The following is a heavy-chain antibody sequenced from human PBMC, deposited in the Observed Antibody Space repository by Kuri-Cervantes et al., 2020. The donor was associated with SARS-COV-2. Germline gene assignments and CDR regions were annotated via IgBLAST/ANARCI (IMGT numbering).Heavy chain of an antibody. CDR3: ARGLAVEYYFDY. CDR2: INWNGGST. CDR1: GFTFDDYG. J-gene: IGHJ4*02. V-gene: IGHV3-20*04. D-gene: IGHD6-19*01. Sequence: GGSLRLSCAASGFTFDDYGMSWVRQAPGKGLEWVSGINWNGGSTGYADSVKGRFTISRDNSKNTLYLQMNSLRAEDTAVYYCARGLAVEYYFDYWGQGTLVTVSS.